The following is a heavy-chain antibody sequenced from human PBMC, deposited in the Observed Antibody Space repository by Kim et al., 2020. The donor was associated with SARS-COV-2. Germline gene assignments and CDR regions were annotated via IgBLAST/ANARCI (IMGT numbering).Heavy chain of an antibody. CDR1: GFTFNNYW. V-gene: IGHV3-74*01. D-gene: IGHD2-21*02. CDR2: ISKDGRIT. CDR3: ARPSETALPGSFDI. Sequence: GGSLRLSCVASGFTFNNYWMHWVRQAPGKGLVWVSRISKDGRITTYADSVKGRFTISRDNAKNTLHLQMNSLRAEDTAVYYCARPSETALPGSFDIWGPG. J-gene: IGHJ3*02.